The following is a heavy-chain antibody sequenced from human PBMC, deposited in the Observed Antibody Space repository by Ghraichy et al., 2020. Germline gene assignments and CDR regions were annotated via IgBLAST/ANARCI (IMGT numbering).Heavy chain of an antibody. CDR1: GVSVSSYY. D-gene: IGHD3-3*01. CDR2: ISYSGST. V-gene: IGHV4-59*02. CDR3: ASSSKGFWSGFDY. J-gene: IGHJ4*02. Sequence: SETLSLTCAVSGVSVSSYYWSWIRQPPGKGLEWIGYISYSGSTNYNPSLKSRVTISLDTAKNQFSLKLTSVTAADTAVYYCASSSKGFWSGFDYWAQGTLVTVSS.